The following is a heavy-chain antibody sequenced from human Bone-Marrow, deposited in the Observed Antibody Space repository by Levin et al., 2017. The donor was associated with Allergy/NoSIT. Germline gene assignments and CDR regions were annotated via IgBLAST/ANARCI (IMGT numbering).Heavy chain of an antibody. J-gene: IGHJ4*02. V-gene: IGHV1-2*02. CDR3: ARDSGSGWNFDS. D-gene: IGHD6-19*01. CDR2: INPSGGGT. CDR1: GYFFIDKY. Sequence: ASVKVSCKASGYFFIDKYIHWVRQAPGQGLEWMGWINPSGGGTKYAQKFQDRVTMTTETSINTAYMQLSSLTSDDTAVYYCARDSGSGWNFDSWGQGTLVTVSS.